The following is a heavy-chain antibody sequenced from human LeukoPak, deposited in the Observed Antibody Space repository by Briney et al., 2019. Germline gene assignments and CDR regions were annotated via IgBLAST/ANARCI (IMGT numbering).Heavy chain of an antibody. J-gene: IGHJ5*02. D-gene: IGHD3-22*01. V-gene: IGHV3-13*01. CDR1: GFPFSSYD. CDR2: IGTAGDT. Sequence: GGSLGLSFAASGFPFSSYDMHWVRPATGKGLEWVSAIGTAGDTYYPGSVKGRFTISRENAKNSLYLQMNSLRAGDTAVYYCARGQDSSGYGPNWFGPWGQGTLVTVSS. CDR3: ARGQDSSGYGPNWFGP.